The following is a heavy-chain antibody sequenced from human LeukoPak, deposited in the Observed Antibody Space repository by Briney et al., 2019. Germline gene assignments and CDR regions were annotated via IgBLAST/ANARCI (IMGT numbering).Heavy chain of an antibody. CDR2: ISAYNGNT. D-gene: IGHD4-17*01. CDR1: GYTFTSYG. CDR3: ARDSKHYGDYGHDAFDI. V-gene: IGHV1-18*01. J-gene: IGHJ3*02. Sequence: ASVKVSCKASGYTFTSYGISWVRQAPGQGLEWMGWISAYNGNTNYAQNLQGRVTMTTDTSTSTAYMELRSLRSDDTAVYYCARDSKHYGDYGHDAFDIWGQGTMVAVSA.